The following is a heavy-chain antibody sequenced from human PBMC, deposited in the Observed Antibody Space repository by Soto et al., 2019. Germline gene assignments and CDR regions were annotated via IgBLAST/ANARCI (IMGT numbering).Heavy chain of an antibody. CDR2: IYYSGST. CDR3: AYDFWSGYHTFT. Sequence: PSETLSLTCTVSGGSISSSSYYWGWIRQPPGKGLEWIGSIYYSGSTYYNPSLKSRVTISVDTSKNQFSLKLSSVTAADTAVYYCAYDFWSGYHTFTWGQGTLVTVSS. D-gene: IGHD3-3*01. J-gene: IGHJ5*02. CDR1: GGSISSSSYY. V-gene: IGHV4-39*01.